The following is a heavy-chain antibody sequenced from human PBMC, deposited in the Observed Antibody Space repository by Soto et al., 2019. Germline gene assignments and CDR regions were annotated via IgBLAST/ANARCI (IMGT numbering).Heavy chain of an antibody. J-gene: IGHJ3*02. V-gene: IGHV3-33*01. D-gene: IGHD1-26*01. CDR1: GFTLSSYG. CDR3: ARGVRYYRLSDAFDI. CDR2: IWYDGSNK. Sequence: PGGSLRLSCAASGFTLSSYGMHWVRQAPGKGLEWVAVIWYDGSNKYYADSVKGRFTISRDNSKNTLYLQMNSLRAEDTAVYYCARGVRYYRLSDAFDIWGQGTMVTVSS.